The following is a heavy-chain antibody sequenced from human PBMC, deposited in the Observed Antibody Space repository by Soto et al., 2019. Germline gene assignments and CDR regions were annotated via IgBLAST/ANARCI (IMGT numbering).Heavy chain of an antibody. V-gene: IGHV3-64*01. CDR2: IGSNGGGT. CDR1: GFNLSNFD. Sequence: EVQLVASGGGLVQPGGSLRLSCAASGFNLSNFDMHWVRQAPGVGLEYVAAIGSNGGGTYYANSVRGRFTISRDNSKNTLYLQMGSLRPEDMAVYYCARAPNAYYGFWSGYDYYMDVWGKGTTVTVSS. J-gene: IGHJ6*03. CDR3: ARAPNAYYGFWSGYDYYMDV. D-gene: IGHD3-3*01.